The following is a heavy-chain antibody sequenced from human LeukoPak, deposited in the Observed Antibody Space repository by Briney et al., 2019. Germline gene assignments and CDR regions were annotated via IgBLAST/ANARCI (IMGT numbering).Heavy chain of an antibody. V-gene: IGHV3-53*01. Sequence: PGGSLRLSCAASGFIVSSNYMSWVRQAPGKGLEWVSIIYSGGSTYYADSVKGRFTISRDNSMNTLYLQMNSLRAEDTAVYYCARDQPYYYGVDVWGQGTTVTVSS. CDR2: IYSGGST. CDR3: ARDQPYYYGVDV. CDR1: GFIVSSNY. J-gene: IGHJ6*02.